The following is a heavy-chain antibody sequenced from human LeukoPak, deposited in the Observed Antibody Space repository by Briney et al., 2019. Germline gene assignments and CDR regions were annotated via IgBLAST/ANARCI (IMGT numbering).Heavy chain of an antibody. CDR2: MSTSGST. Sequence: PSETLSLTCTVSGGSISSSSYYWGWIRQPAGKGLEWIGRMSTSGSTNYNPSLTSRVTMSVDKSKNQFSLNLNSVTAADTAVYFCARVNSSGSFHDYWGQGARVTVSS. V-gene: IGHV4-61*02. CDR3: ARVNSSGSFHDY. CDR1: GGSISSSSYY. J-gene: IGHJ4*02. D-gene: IGHD3-22*01.